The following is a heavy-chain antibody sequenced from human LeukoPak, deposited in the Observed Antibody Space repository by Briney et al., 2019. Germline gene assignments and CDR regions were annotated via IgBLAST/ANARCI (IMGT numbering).Heavy chain of an antibody. CDR1: GGSFSGYY. D-gene: IGHD2-2*02. J-gene: IGHJ3*02. CDR2: INHSGST. Sequence: SETLSLTCAVYGGSFSGYYWSWIRQPPGKGLEWIGEINHSGSTNYNPSLKSRVTMSVDTSKNQFSLKLSSVTAVDTAVYYCARNPGYCSSTSCYSADAFDIWGQGTMVTVSS. V-gene: IGHV4-34*01. CDR3: ARNPGYCSSTSCYSADAFDI.